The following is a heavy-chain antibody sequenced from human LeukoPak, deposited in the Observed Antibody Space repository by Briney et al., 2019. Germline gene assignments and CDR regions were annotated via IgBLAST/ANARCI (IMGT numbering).Heavy chain of an antibody. V-gene: IGHV4-59*12. CDR2: MFYSGST. CDR1: GGSISSYY. CDR3: ARGVVGATRDYYSYYMDV. D-gene: IGHD1-26*01. Sequence: SETLSLTCTVSGGSISSYYWSWIRQPPGKGLEWIGYMFYSGSTNYNPSLKSRVTISGDTSKNQFSLKLTSVTAANTAVYYCARGVVGATRDYYSYYMDVWGKGTTVTVSS. J-gene: IGHJ6*03.